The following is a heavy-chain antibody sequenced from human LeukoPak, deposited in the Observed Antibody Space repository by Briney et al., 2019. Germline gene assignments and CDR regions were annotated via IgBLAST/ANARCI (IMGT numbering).Heavy chain of an antibody. J-gene: IGHJ4*02. D-gene: IGHD2-2*01. CDR3: AKGPRSVVPAAIGDY. Sequence: GGSLRLSCAVSGFTVSSNYMSWVRQAPGKGLEWASVIYSGGSTYYADSVKGRFTISRDNSKNTLYLQMNSLRAEDTAVYYCAKGPRSVVPAAIGDYWGQGTLVTVSS. CDR2: IYSGGST. V-gene: IGHV3-53*01. CDR1: GFTVSSNY.